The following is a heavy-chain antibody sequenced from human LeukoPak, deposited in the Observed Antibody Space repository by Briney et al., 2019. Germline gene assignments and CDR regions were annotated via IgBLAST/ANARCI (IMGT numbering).Heavy chain of an antibody. J-gene: IGHJ4*02. CDR2: FDPEDGET. V-gene: IGHV1-24*01. CDR3: ATEMAVAGTGVFDY. D-gene: IGHD6-19*01. Sequence: GASVTVSCKVSGYTLTELSMHWVRQAPGKGLEWMGGFDPEDGETIYAQKFQGRVTMTEDTSTDTAYMELSSLRSEDTAVYYCATEMAVAGTGVFDYWGQGTLVTVSS. CDR1: GYTLTELS.